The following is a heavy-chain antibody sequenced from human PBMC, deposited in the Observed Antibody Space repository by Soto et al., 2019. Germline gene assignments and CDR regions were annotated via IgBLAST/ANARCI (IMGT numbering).Heavy chain of an antibody. D-gene: IGHD2-15*01. CDR1: GFTFSSYA. CDR2: ISGSGGST. V-gene: IGHV3-23*01. J-gene: IGHJ4*02. CDR3: AKTGYCSGGSCPLDY. Sequence: EVQLLESGGGLVQPGGSLRLSCAASGFTFSSYAMSWVRQAPGKGLEWVSAISGSGGSTYYADSVKGRFTISRDNSKKTLYRQMNSLRAEDTAVYYCAKTGYCSGGSCPLDYWGQGTLVTVSS.